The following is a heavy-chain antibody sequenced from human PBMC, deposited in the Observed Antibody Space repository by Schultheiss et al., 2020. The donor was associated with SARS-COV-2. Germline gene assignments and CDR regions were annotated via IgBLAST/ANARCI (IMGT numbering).Heavy chain of an antibody. J-gene: IGHJ5*02. Sequence: LRLSCTVSGGSISSYYWSWIRQHPGKGLEWIGYIYYSGSTYYNPSLKSRVTISVDTSKNQFSLKLSSVTAADTAVYYCARAGREGDYSEHWFDPWGQGTLVTVSS. CDR1: GGSISSYY. CDR2: IYYSGST. D-gene: IGHD4-17*01. CDR3: ARAGREGDYSEHWFDP. V-gene: IGHV4-31*03.